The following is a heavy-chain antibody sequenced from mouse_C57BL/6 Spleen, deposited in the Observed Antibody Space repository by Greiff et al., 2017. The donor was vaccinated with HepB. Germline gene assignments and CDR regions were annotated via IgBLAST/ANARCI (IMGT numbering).Heavy chain of an antibody. J-gene: IGHJ3*01. CDR2: ISDGGSYT. V-gene: IGHV5-4*01. D-gene: IGHD2-4*01. CDR3: ARDRGDYDGSWFAY. CDR1: GFTFSSYA. Sequence: EVQGVESGGGLVKPGGSLKLSCAASGFTFSSYAMSWVRQTPEKRLEWVATISDGGSYTYYPDNVKGRFTISRDNAKNNLYLQMSHLKSEDTAMYYCARDRGDYDGSWFAYWGQGTLVTVSA.